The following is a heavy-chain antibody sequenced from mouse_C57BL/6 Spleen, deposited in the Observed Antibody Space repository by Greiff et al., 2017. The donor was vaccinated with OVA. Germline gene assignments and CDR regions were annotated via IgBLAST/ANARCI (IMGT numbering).Heavy chain of an antibody. CDR1: GYSFTDYN. J-gene: IGHJ1*03. CDR3: ARYTDYDYDWYFDV. D-gene: IGHD2-4*01. V-gene: IGHV1-39*01. Sequence: EVKLKQSGPELVKPGASVKISCKASGYSFTDYNMNWVKQSNGKSLEWIGVINPNYGTTSYNQKFKGKATLTVDQSSSTAYMQLNSLTSEDSAVYYCARYTDYDYDWYFDVWGTGTTVTVSS. CDR2: INPNYGTT.